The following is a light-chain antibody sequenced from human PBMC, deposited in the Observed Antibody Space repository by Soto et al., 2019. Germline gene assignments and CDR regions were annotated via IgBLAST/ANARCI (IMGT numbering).Light chain of an antibody. Sequence: DIQMTQSPSTLSASVGDRVTITCRASQSISSWLAWYQQKPGKAPKLLIYDASSLESGVPSRFSGSGSGTEFTLTISSLQPDDFATYYSQQYNSYSWTFGQVTKVEIK. CDR3: QQYNSYSWT. CDR2: DAS. V-gene: IGKV1-5*01. CDR1: QSISSW. J-gene: IGKJ1*01.